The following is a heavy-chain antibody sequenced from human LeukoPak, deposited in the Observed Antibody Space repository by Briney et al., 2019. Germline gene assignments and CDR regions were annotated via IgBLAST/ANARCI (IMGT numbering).Heavy chain of an antibody. V-gene: IGHV4-61*02. CDR2: IYTSGST. Sequence: PSETLPLTCTVSGGSTSSGSYYWSWIRQPAGKGLESIGRIYTSGSTDYNPSLKSRVTISVDTSKNQFSLKLSSVTAADTAVYYCARDLGDGYSSGYFDYWGQGTLVTVSS. J-gene: IGHJ4*02. CDR3: ARDLGDGYSSGYFDY. D-gene: IGHD5-18*01. CDR1: GGSTSSGSYY.